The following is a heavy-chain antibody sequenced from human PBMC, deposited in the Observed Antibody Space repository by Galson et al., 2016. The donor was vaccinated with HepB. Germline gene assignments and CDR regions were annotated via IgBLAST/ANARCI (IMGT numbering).Heavy chain of an antibody. D-gene: IGHD3-9*01. CDR1: GFTSSSFA. V-gene: IGHV3-23*01. CDR2: VSVSGSST. CDR3: AKGLKFYGVLTGDAFDV. J-gene: IGHJ3*01. Sequence: SLRLSCAASGFTSSSFAMNWVRQAPGKGLEWVAGVSVSGSSTYYADSVRGRFTISRDNSKNTVYLQMDSLRGDDTALYFCAKGLKFYGVLTGDAFDVWGQGTLVAVSS.